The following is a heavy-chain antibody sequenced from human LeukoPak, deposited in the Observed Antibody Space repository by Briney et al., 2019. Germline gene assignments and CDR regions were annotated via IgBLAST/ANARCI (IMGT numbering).Heavy chain of an antibody. J-gene: IGHJ4*02. Sequence: PGGSLRLSCTASGFTFSNYAMAWVRQAPGEGLEWVSSITGSDGRAYYADAVKGRLTISRDNSKNTLFLQINSLRADDTAVYYCAKVRGETLPDYLGQGTLVTVSS. D-gene: IGHD3-10*01. V-gene: IGHV3-23*01. CDR3: AKVRGETLPDY. CDR2: ITGSDGRA. CDR1: GFTFSNYA.